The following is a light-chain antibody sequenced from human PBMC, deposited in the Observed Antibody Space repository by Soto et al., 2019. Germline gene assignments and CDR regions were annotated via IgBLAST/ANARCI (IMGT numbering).Light chain of an antibody. CDR2: DAS. J-gene: IGKJ1*01. V-gene: IGKV1-5*01. CDR1: QSISSW. CDR3: QQYNSWWT. Sequence: IEMTQSPSTLSASVGDRVTITCRASQSISSWLAWYQQKPGKAPKLLIYDASSLESGVSSRFSGSGSGTEFTLTISSLQPDDFATYYCQQYNSWWTFCQGTNVDIK.